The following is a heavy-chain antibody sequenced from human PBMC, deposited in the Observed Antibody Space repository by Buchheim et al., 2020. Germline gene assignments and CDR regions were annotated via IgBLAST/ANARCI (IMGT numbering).Heavy chain of an antibody. Sequence: EVQLVESGGGLVQSGGSLRLSCAASGFTFSSYWMTWVRQAPGKGLEWVANIKQDGSEKYYVDSVKGRFHISREQAKNSLYLQMNSLRAEDTAVYYCARLGAVGDNYYYYGMDVWGQGTT. D-gene: IGHD6-19*01. CDR2: IKQDGSEK. CDR3: ARLGAVGDNYYYYGMDV. V-gene: IGHV3-7*01. CDR1: GFTFSSYW. J-gene: IGHJ6*02.